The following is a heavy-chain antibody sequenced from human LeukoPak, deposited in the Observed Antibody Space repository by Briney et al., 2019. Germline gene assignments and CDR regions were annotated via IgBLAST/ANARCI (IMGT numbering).Heavy chain of an antibody. V-gene: IGHV3-15*01. D-gene: IGHD5-12*01. Sequence: GGSLRLSCAASGFTFSNAWMSWVRQAPGKGLEWVGRIKSKTDGGTTDYAAPVKGRFTISRDDSKNTLYLQMNSLKTEDTAVYYCTTDTPYSDWIVAPLPVYFDYWGQGTLVTVSS. CDR2: IKSKTDGGTT. J-gene: IGHJ4*02. CDR3: TTDTPYSDWIVAPLPVYFDY. CDR1: GFTFSNAW.